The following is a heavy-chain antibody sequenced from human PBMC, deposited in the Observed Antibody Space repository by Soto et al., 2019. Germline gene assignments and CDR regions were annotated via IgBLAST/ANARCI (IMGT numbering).Heavy chain of an antibody. D-gene: IGHD6-13*01. Sequence: QVQLQQWGAGLLKPSETLSLTCAVYGGSLSGHYWSWIRQPPGKGLEWIGEINPGGTSNYNPSLKSRVIISVATSKNQISLKLTSVTAADTAVYYCARGVPGYSSTWYGFWGQGTLVTVSS. J-gene: IGHJ4*02. V-gene: IGHV4-34*01. CDR1: GGSLSGHY. CDR2: INPGGTS. CDR3: ARGVPGYSSTWYGF.